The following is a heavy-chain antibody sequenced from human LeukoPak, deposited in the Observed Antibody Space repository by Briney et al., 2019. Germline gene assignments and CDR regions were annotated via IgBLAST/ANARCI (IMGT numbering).Heavy chain of an antibody. V-gene: IGHV4-38-2*02. CDR2: IYHSGST. J-gene: IGHJ3*02. Sequence: SETLSLTCTVSGYSLSSGYYWGWIRQPPGKGLEWIGSIYHSGSTYYNPSLKSRVTISVDTSKNQFSLKLSSVTAADTAVYYCARGVIAPSNAFDIWGQGTMVTVSS. D-gene: IGHD2-15*01. CDR3: ARGVIAPSNAFDI. CDR1: GYSLSSGYY.